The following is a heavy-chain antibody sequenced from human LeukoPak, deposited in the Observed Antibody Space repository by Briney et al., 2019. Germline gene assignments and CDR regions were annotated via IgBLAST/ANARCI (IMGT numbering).Heavy chain of an antibody. Sequence: GASVKVSCKASGYTFTSYDINWVRQATGQGLEWTGWMNPNSGNTGYAQKFQGRVTITRNTSISTAYMELSSLRSEDTAVYYCARALDSSAPWYYYYMDVWGKGTTVTVSS. D-gene: IGHD3-22*01. V-gene: IGHV1-8*03. CDR1: GYTFTSYD. CDR2: MNPNSGNT. CDR3: ARALDSSAPWYYYYMDV. J-gene: IGHJ6*03.